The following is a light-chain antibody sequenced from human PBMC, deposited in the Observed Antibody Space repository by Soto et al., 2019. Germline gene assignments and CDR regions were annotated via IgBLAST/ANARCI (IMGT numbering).Light chain of an antibody. CDR2: GAT. V-gene: IGKV3-15*01. Sequence: EIVVTQSTATLSVSPGERVTLSCRASQSLASALAWYQQKPGQVPRPLIYGATARAPGVPASFSGSGSETEFTLTISSLQSEDVAVYYCQQYRHWPPTFGQGTKVDIK. CDR3: QQYRHWPPT. CDR1: QSLASA. J-gene: IGKJ1*01.